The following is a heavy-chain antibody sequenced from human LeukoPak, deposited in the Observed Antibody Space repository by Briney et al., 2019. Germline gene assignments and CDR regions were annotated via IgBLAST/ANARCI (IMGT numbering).Heavy chain of an antibody. CDR2: INPNSGGT. V-gene: IGHV1-2*02. D-gene: IGHD6-13*01. CDR3: ARDGSSPGASDAFDI. Sequence: GASVKVSCKASGYTFTGYYMHWVRQAPGQGLEWMGWINPNSGGTNYAQKFQGRVTMTRDTSISTAYMELSRLRSDDTAVYYCARDGSSPGASDAFDIWGQGTMVTVSS. J-gene: IGHJ3*02. CDR1: GYTFTGYY.